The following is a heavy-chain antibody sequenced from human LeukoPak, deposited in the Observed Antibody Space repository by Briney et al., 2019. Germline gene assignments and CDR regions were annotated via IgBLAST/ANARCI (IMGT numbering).Heavy chain of an antibody. CDR3: ARGALAAAGKYYYMDV. Sequence: PSETLSLTCAVYGGSFSGYYWSWIRQPPGKGLEWIGEINHSGSTNYNPSLKSRVTISVDTSKNQFSLKLSSATAADTAVYYCARGALAAAGKYYYMDVWGKGTTVTVSS. V-gene: IGHV4-34*01. CDR1: GGSFSGYY. CDR2: INHSGST. J-gene: IGHJ6*03. D-gene: IGHD6-13*01.